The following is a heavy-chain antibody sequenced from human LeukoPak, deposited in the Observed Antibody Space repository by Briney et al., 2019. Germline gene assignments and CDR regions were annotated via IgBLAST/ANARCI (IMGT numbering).Heavy chain of an antibody. CDR1: GFTFSDYY. Sequence: GGSLRLSCAASGFTFSDYYMSWIRQAPGKGLEWVSYISSSGSTIYYADSVKGRFTISRDNSKNTLYLQMNSLRAEDTAVYYCARASFMVRGFYDYWGQGTLVTVSS. D-gene: IGHD3-10*01. V-gene: IGHV3-11*04. CDR2: ISSSGSTI. J-gene: IGHJ4*02. CDR3: ARASFMVRGFYDY.